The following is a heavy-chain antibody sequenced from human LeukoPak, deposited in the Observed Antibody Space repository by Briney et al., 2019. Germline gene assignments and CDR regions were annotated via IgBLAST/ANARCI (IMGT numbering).Heavy chain of an antibody. D-gene: IGHD3-10*01. CDR1: GFTFSRYW. V-gene: IGHV3-74*01. CDR3: AREYYGSGSLDY. Sequence: GGSLRLSCAVSGFTFSRYWMHWVRQAPGKGLVWVSRISSDGSGTSYADSVKGRFTISRDNAKNTLYLQMNSLRAEDTAVYYCAREYYGSGSLDYWGQGTLVTVSS. J-gene: IGHJ4*02. CDR2: ISSDGSGT.